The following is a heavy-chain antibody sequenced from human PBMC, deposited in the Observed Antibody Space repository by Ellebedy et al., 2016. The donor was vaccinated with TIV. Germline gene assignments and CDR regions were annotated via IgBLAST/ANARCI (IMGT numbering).Heavy chain of an antibody. D-gene: IGHD3-22*01. CDR1: GYTLNELS. V-gene: IGHV1-2*04. CDR2: INPNSGGT. J-gene: IGHJ4*02. Sequence: AASVKVSCKVSGYTLNELSMHWVRQAPGQGLEWMGWINPNSGGTNYAQKFQGWVTMTRDTSTSTVYMELSSLRSEDTAVYYCARESKYYYDSRSFDYWGQGTLVTVSS. CDR3: ARESKYYYDSRSFDY.